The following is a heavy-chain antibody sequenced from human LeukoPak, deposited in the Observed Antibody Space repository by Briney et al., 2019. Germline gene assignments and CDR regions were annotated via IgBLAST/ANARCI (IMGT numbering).Heavy chain of an antibody. D-gene: IGHD3-3*01. CDR3: ARSEVTIFDGIDP. V-gene: IGHV4-31*03. CDR1: GGSISSGGYS. Sequence: SETLSLTCTVSGGSISSGGYSWSWIRQHPGKGLEWIGYIYYSGSTYYNPSLKSRVTISVDTSKNQFSLKLSSVTAADTAVHYCARSEVTIFDGIDPWGQGTLVTVSS. J-gene: IGHJ5*02. CDR2: IYYSGST.